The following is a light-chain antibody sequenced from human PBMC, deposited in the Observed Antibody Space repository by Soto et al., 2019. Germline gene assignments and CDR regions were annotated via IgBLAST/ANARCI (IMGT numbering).Light chain of an antibody. CDR1: RDISNS. CDR3: QQTSAFPRT. CDR2: GAS. Sequence: VHMPQSPSSVSASVGDRLTITCRASRDISNSLAWYQQTPGKAPKLLLRGASSLHRGVPSRFSGGGAGTEFTLTISSLQPEDFATYYCQQTSAFPRTFGQGTKVDI. J-gene: IGKJ2*01. V-gene: IGKV1-12*01.